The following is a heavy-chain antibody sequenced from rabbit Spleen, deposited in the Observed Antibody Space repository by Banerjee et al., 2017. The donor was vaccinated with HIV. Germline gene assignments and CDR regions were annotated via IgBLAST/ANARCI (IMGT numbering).Heavy chain of an antibody. CDR1: GLDLSSRYW. J-gene: IGHJ4*01. V-gene: IGHV1S45*01. D-gene: IGHD7-1*01. CDR2: IDAGSSGST. Sequence: QEQLEESGGDLVKPGASLTLTCKASGLDLSSRYWICWVRQAPGKGLEWIACIDAGSSGSTYYASWATGRFTISKTSSTTVTLKMTRLTAADTATYFCARGAWSTDCMNLWGQGTLVTVS. CDR3: ARGAWSTDCMNL.